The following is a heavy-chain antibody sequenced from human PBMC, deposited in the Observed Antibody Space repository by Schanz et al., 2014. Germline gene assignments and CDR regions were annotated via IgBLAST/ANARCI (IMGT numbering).Heavy chain of an antibody. CDR3: VRDERISSGVWFDP. Sequence: VQLVESGGSVVQPGRSLRLSCAASGFTFRNNWMHWFRQGPGKGLSWVSRIDGEGGDTRYADSVKGRFTVFRDNARNMVFLQMNSLRVDDTGVYYCVRDERISSGVWFDPWGQGTLVTVSS. J-gene: IGHJ5*02. CDR1: GFTFRNNW. D-gene: IGHD6-19*01. V-gene: IGHV3-74*01. CDR2: IDGEGGDT.